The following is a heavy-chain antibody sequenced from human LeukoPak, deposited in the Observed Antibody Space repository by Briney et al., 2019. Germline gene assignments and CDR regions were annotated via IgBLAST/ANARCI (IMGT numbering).Heavy chain of an antibody. CDR3: ARDIVGIAVAGTTE. CDR1: GFTFSSYS. J-gene: IGHJ4*02. Sequence: PGGSLRLSCAASGFTFSSYSINWVRQAPGKGLEWVSSISSSSSYIYYADSVKGRFTISRDNAKNSLYLQMNSLRAEDTAVYYCARDIVGIAVAGTTEWGQGTLVTVSS. V-gene: IGHV3-21*01. CDR2: ISSSSSYI. D-gene: IGHD6-19*01.